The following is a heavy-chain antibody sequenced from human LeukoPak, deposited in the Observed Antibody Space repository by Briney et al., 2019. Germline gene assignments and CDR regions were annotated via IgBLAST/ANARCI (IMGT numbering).Heavy chain of an antibody. CDR2: IYYSGST. CDR1: GYSISSGYY. J-gene: IGHJ4*02. D-gene: IGHD3-22*01. CDR3: ARDRYYYDSSGYYEFFDY. Sequence: PSETLSLTCTVSGYSISSGYYCGWIRQPPGKGLEWIGYIYYSGSTNYNPSLKSRVTISVDTSKNQFSLKLSSVTAADTAVYYCARDRYYYDSSGYYEFFDYWGQGTLVTVSS. V-gene: IGHV4-61*01.